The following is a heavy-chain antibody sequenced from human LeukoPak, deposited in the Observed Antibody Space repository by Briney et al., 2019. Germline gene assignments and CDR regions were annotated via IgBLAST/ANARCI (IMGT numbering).Heavy chain of an antibody. V-gene: IGHV3-7*03. CDR1: GFTFSDYW. Sequence: PGGSLRLSCAASGFTFSDYWMSWDRQAPGKELEWVANIKQDGSEKYYVDSVKGRFTISRDNAKNSLYLQMNSLRAEDTAVYYCVRDKLTGASRLDYWGQGTLLTVSS. D-gene: IGHD7-27*01. CDR2: IKQDGSEK. J-gene: IGHJ4*02. CDR3: VRDKLTGASRLDY.